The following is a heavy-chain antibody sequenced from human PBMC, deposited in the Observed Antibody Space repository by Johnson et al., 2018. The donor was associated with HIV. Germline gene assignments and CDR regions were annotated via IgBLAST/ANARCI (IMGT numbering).Heavy chain of an antibody. CDR3: ARLYDSSGYGAFDI. Sequence: QMQLVESGGGVVQSGRSLRLSCAASGFIFSSYAMHWVRQAPGKGLEWMAVIWYDGSNKYYADSVKGRFTISRDNSKNTLYLQMNSLRAEDTAVYYCARLYDSSGYGAFDIWGQGTMVTVSS. V-gene: IGHV3-30*04. CDR2: IWYDGSNK. CDR1: GFIFSSYA. J-gene: IGHJ3*02. D-gene: IGHD3-22*01.